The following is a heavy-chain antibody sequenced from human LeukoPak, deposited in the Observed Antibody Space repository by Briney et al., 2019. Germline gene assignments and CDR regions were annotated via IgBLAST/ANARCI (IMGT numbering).Heavy chain of an antibody. CDR2: ISSSSSYI. CDR3: ARRRGFSRAWFDP. CDR1: GFTFSSYS. D-gene: IGHD3-10*01. J-gene: IGHJ5*02. Sequence: GGSLRLSCAASGFTFSSYSMNWVRQAPGKGLEWVSSISSSSSYIYYADSVKGRFTISRDNAKNSLYLQMHSLRAEDTAVYYCARRRGFSRAWFDPWGQGTLVTVSS. V-gene: IGHV3-21*01.